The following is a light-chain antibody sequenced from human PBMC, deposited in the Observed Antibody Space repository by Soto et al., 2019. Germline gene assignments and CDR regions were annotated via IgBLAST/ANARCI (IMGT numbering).Light chain of an antibody. Sequence: DIQMTQSPSSLSSSLGDSGTITCRASQSIARYLNWYQQRPGEAPNLVIYSTSNLQSGVPSRFSGSGSGTDFTLTISSLQPEDFATYYCQQNYDMSWTFGQGTKVDI. CDR1: QSIARY. CDR3: QQNYDMSWT. V-gene: IGKV1-39*01. J-gene: IGKJ1*01. CDR2: STS.